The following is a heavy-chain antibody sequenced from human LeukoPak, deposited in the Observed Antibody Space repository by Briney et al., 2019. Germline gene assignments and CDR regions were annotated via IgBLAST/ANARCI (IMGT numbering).Heavy chain of an antibody. CDR2: IDPSDSYT. J-gene: IGHJ5*01. CDR3: ARHYYGSGSYSEGKYNWFDP. CDR1: GYSFTSYW. Sequence: GESLRISCKGSGYSFTSYWISWARQMPGKGLEWMGRIDPSDSYTNYSPSFQGHVTISADKSISTAYLQWSSLKASDTAMYYCARHYYGSGSYSEGKYNWFDPWGQGTLVTVSS. D-gene: IGHD3-10*01. V-gene: IGHV5-10-1*01.